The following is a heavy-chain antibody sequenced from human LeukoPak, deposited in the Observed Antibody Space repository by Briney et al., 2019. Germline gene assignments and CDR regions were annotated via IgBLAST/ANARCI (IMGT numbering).Heavy chain of an antibody. D-gene: IGHD6-13*01. V-gene: IGHV3-21*01. Sequence: GGSLILSCAASGFTFSDYDMSWVRQAPGKGLEWVSSMTTTSSYIYYADSVKGRFTISRDNAKNSLYLQMNSLRAEDTALYYCARLIGYAIAAAATDYWGQGALVTVSP. CDR1: GFTFSDYD. J-gene: IGHJ4*02. CDR2: MTTTSSYI. CDR3: ARLIGYAIAAAATDY.